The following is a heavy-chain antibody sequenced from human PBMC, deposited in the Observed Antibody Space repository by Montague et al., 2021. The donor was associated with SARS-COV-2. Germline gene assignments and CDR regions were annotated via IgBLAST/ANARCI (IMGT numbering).Heavy chain of an antibody. CDR2: IYTSGST. J-gene: IGHJ4*02. CDR1: GDSVSSEIYY. CDR3: ARVGGNHYRYFDY. D-gene: IGHD1-26*01. Sequence: TLSLTCTVSGDSVSSEIYYWSWIRQPAGKGLEWIGRIYTSGSTNYNPSLRSRVTISVDTSKNQFSLRLSSVTAADTAVDYCARVGGNHYRYFDYWGQGTLVTVS. V-gene: IGHV4-61*02.